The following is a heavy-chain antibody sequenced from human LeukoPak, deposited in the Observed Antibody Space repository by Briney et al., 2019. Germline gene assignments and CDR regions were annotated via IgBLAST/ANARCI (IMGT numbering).Heavy chain of an antibody. D-gene: IGHD3-10*01. CDR1: GFTFSSYS. V-gene: IGHV4-34*01. J-gene: IGHJ4*02. CDR2: INHSGST. CDR3: ARSAVYYYGSGSPGY. Sequence: GSLRLSCAASGFTFSSYSMNWVRQAPGKGLEWIGEINHSGSTNYNPSLKSRVTISVDTSKNQFSLKLSSVTAADTAVYYCARSAVYYYGSGSPGYWGQGTLVTVSS.